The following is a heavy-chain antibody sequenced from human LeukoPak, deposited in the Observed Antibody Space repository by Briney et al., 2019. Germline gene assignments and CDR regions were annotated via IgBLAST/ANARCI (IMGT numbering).Heavy chain of an antibody. CDR1: GGAISRDNYY. Sequence: SETLSLTCTVSGGAISRDNYYWGWIRQPPGKGLQWIATIYYSGGTYYNPSLKSRVTISVDTSKNQFSLKLSSVTAADTAVYYCARQVFDSSGWYDYWGQGTLVTVSS. CDR2: IYYSGGT. CDR3: ARQVFDSSGWYDY. J-gene: IGHJ4*02. V-gene: IGHV4-39*01. D-gene: IGHD6-19*01.